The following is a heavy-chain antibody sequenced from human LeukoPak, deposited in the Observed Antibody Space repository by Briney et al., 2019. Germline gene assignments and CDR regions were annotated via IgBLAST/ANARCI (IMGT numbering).Heavy chain of an antibody. V-gene: IGHV4-59*01. CDR3: ARAKEGYYFDY. J-gene: IGHJ4*02. CDR1: GGSISSYY. CDR2: IYYSGST. Sequence: SETLSLTCTVSGGSISSYYWSWIRQPPGKGLEWIGYIYYSGSTNYNPSLKSRVTISVDTSKNQFSLKLSSVTAADTAVYYCARAKEGYYFDYWGQGTLVTVSS.